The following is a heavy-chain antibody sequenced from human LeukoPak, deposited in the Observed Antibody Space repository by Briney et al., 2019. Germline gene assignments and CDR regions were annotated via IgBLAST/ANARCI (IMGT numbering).Heavy chain of an antibody. CDR2: ITSSSSTI. V-gene: IGHV3-48*04. CDR1: GFTFSSYS. CDR3: AREGIFYPRGYYYGMDV. Sequence: GGSLRLSCAASGFTFSSYSMNWVRQAPGKGLEWISYITSSSSTINYADSVKVRLTISRDNAKDSLYLQMNSLRAEDTAVYYCAREGIFYPRGYYYGMDVWGQGTTVTVSS. D-gene: IGHD2-8*01. J-gene: IGHJ6*02.